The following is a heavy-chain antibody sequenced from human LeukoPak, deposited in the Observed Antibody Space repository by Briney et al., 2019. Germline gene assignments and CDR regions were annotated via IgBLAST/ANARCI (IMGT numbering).Heavy chain of an antibody. CDR1: GFTFEDYG. CDR3: ARDFGYDSSGYYYPGSDY. CDR2: INWDGGST. Sequence: PGGSLRLSCAASGFTFEDYGMSWVRQAPGKGLEWGSGINWDGGSTGYADSVKGRFTISRDNAKNSLYLQMNSLRAEDTALYHCARDFGYDSSGYYYPGSDYWGQGTLVTVSS. V-gene: IGHV3-20*01. D-gene: IGHD3-22*01. J-gene: IGHJ4*02.